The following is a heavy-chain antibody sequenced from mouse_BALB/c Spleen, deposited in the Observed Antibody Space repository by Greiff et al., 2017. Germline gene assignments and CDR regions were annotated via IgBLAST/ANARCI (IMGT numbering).Heavy chain of an antibody. J-gene: IGHJ4*01. V-gene: IGHV2-6-7*01. D-gene: IGHD1-1*01. Sequence: VQRVESGPGLVAPSQSLSITCTVSGFSLTGYGVNWVRQPPGKGLEWLGMIWGDGSTDYNSALKSRLSISKDNSKSQVFLKMNSLQTDDTARYYCAREALYYYGSSPPSMDYWGQGTSVTVSS. CDR2: IWGDGST. CDR1: GFSLTGYG. CDR3: AREALYYYGSSPPSMDY.